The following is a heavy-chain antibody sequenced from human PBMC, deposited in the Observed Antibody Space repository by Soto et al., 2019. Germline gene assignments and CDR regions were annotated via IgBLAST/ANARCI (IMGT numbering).Heavy chain of an antibody. CDR2: ISAYNGNT. CDR3: ARDTPPTDY. Sequence: QVQLVQSGAEVKKPGASVKVSCKASGYTFTSYAISWVRQAPGQGLERMGWISAYNGNTNYAQKPQGRVTMTTDTTASTACMELGSLRSDVTAVYYCARDTPPTDYWGQGTLVTVSS. V-gene: IGHV1-18*01. CDR1: GYTFTSYA. J-gene: IGHJ4*02.